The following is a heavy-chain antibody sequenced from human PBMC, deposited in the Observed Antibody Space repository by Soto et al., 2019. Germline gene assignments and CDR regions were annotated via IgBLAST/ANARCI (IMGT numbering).Heavy chain of an antibody. V-gene: IGHV4-59*01. D-gene: IGHD3-10*01. CDR3: ARARGVIPNFDY. Sequence: SETLSLTCTVSGGSISSYYWSWIRQPPGKGLEWIGYIYYSGSTNYNPSLKSRVTISVDTSKNQFSLKLSSVTAADTAVYYCARARGVIPNFDYWGQGTLVTVSS. J-gene: IGHJ4*02. CDR1: GGSISSYY. CDR2: IYYSGST.